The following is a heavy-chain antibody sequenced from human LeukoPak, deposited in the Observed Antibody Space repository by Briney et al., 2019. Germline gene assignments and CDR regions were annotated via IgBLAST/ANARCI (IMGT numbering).Heavy chain of an antibody. CDR1: GFTFSDKF. V-gene: IGHV3-11*01. CDR3: AKDPVGNYYYYYMDV. J-gene: IGHJ6*03. Sequence: GGSLRLSCAASGFTFSDKFMSWIRQAPGKGLEWVSYIGTSDNTIYYADSVKGRFTISRDNSKNTLYLQMNSLRAEDTAVYYCAKDPVGNYYYYYMDVWGKGTTVTVSS. CDR2: IGTSDNTI. D-gene: IGHD4-23*01.